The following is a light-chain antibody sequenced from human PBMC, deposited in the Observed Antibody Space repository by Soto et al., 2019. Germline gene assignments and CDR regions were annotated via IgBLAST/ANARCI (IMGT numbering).Light chain of an antibody. J-gene: IGLJ2*01. CDR2: EVT. CDR1: SSDVGTYNR. Sequence: QSALTQPPSVSGSPGQSVTISCTGTSSDVGTYNRVSWYQQSPGTGPKLMIYEVTNRPSGVPDRFSGSKSDNTASLTISGLQADDEADYYCSSYTTSSTFVIFGGGTKVTVL. CDR3: SSYTTSSTFVI. V-gene: IGLV2-18*02.